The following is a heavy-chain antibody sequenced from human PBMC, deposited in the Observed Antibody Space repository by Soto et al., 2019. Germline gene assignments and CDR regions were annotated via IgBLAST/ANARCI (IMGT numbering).Heavy chain of an antibody. J-gene: IGHJ4*02. Sequence: QVQLVQSGAEVREPGASVKVSCKASGYSFTSLDINWVRQTTGQGLEWMGWMQPSSGRTGYAQKFQVRVTMTRDTSINPAYMEPSSLTSDDTAFYYCARGVTAGVDYWGQGTLVTVSS. D-gene: IGHD1-26*01. CDR1: GYSFTSLD. CDR3: ARGVTAGVDY. CDR2: MQPSSGRT. V-gene: IGHV1-8*01.